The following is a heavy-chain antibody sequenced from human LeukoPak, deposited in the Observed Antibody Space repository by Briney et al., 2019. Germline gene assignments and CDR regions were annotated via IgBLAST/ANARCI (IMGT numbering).Heavy chain of an antibody. CDR1: GFTFSSYS. D-gene: IGHD2-21*02. V-gene: IGHV3-48*01. CDR3: ARDLNCGGDCYPLYGMDV. CDR2: ISSSSSTI. Sequence: PGGSLRLSCAASGFTFSSYSMNWVRQAPGKGLEWVSYISSSSSTIYYADSVKGRFTISRDNSKNTLYLQMNSLRAEDTAVYYCARDLNCGGDCYPLYGMDVWGQGTTVTVSS. J-gene: IGHJ6*02.